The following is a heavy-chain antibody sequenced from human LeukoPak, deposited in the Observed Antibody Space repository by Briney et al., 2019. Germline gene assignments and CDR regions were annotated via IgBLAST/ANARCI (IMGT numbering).Heavy chain of an antibody. CDR3: ARNAVDTANGQDYGMDV. CDR1: GFTFSSYG. V-gene: IGHV3-33*01. Sequence: GGSLRLSCAASGFTFSSYGMHWVRQAPGKGLEWVAVIWYDGSKKYYVDSVKGRFTIARDNSKNTLYLQMSSLRSEDTAVYYCARNAVDTANGQDYGMDVWGQGTTVTVSS. D-gene: IGHD5-18*01. J-gene: IGHJ6*02. CDR2: IWYDGSKK.